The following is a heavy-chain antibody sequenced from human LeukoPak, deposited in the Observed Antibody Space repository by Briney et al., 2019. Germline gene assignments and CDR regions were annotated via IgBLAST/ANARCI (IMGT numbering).Heavy chain of an antibody. V-gene: IGHV3-30-3*01. Sequence: PGGSLRLSCAASGFTFSRYAMHWVRQAPGKGLEWVAVISYDGSNEYYADSVKGRFTISRDNSKNTLYLQMNSLRPEDTAVYYCARASRIFGVAYFDYWGQGTLVTVSS. CDR3: ARASRIFGVAYFDY. J-gene: IGHJ4*02. CDR2: ISYDGSNE. CDR1: GFTFSRYA. D-gene: IGHD3-3*01.